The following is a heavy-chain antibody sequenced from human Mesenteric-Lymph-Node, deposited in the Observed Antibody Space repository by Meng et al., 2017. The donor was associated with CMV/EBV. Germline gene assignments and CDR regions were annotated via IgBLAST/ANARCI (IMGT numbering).Heavy chain of an antibody. CDR3: ARDKGRVGATDFDY. J-gene: IGHJ4*02. CDR2: ISSSSSYI. CDR1: GFIFSSYS. V-gene: IGHV3-21*01. D-gene: IGHD1-26*01. Sequence: GESLKISCAASGFIFSSYSMNWVRQAPGKGLEWVSSISSSSSYIYYADSVKGRFTISRDNAKNSLYLQMNSLRAEDTAVYYCARDKGRVGATDFDYWGQGTLVTVSS.